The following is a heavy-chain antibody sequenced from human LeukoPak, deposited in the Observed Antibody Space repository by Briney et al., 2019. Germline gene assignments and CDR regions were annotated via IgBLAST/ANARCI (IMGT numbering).Heavy chain of an antibody. D-gene: IGHD6-19*01. V-gene: IGHV1-2*02. Sequence: ASVKVSCKASGYTFSGYYMHWVRQAPGQGLERMGWINPNSGGTNYAQKFQGRVTMTRDTSISAAYMELSRLRSDDTAVYYCARLAVAGADDYWGQGTLVTVSS. CDR2: INPNSGGT. CDR1: GYTFSGYY. J-gene: IGHJ4*02. CDR3: ARLAVAGADDY.